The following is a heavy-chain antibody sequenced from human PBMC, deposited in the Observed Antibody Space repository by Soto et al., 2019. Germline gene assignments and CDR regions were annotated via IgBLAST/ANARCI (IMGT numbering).Heavy chain of an antibody. CDR2: IGTAGDT. CDR3: ARGDSGSDAFDI. CDR1: GFTFSSYD. Sequence: EVQLVESGGGLVQPGGSLRLSCAASGFTFSSYDMHWVRQATGKGLEWVSAIGTAGDTYYPGSVKGRFTISRENAKNSLYLQMNSLRAGDTAVYYCARGDSGSDAFDIWGQGTMVTVSS. D-gene: IGHD1-26*01. J-gene: IGHJ3*02. V-gene: IGHV3-13*01.